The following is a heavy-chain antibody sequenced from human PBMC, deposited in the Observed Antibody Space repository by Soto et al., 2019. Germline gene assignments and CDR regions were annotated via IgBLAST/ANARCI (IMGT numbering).Heavy chain of an antibody. CDR3: ARYAQAGAFDI. D-gene: IGHD2-2*01. Sequence: EVQLVESGGGLVKPGGSLRLSCAASGFTFSSYSMNWVRQAPGKGLEWVSSISSSSSYIYYADSVKGRFTISRDNAKNPLDLQMTSLRAEDTAVYYCARYAQAGAFDIWGQGTMVTVAS. J-gene: IGHJ3*02. CDR2: ISSSSSYI. CDR1: GFTFSSYS. V-gene: IGHV3-21*01.